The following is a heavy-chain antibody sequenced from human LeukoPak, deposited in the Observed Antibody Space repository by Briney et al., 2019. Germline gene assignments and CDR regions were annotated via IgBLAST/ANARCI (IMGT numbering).Heavy chain of an antibody. CDR2: ISYDGSNK. D-gene: IGHD2-15*01. V-gene: IGHV3-30-3*01. CDR3: ARDQGVGYCSGGSCYASYYYYGMDV. J-gene: IGHJ6*02. Sequence: GGSLRLSCAASGFTFSSYAMHWVRQAPGKGLEWVAVISYDGSNKYYADSVKGRVTISRDNSKNTLYLQMNSLRAEDTAVYYCARDQGVGYCSGGSCYASYYYYGMDVWGQGTTVTVSS. CDR1: GFTFSSYA.